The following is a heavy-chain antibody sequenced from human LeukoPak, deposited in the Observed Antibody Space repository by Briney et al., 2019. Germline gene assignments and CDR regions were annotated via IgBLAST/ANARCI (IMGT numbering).Heavy chain of an antibody. Sequence: GGSLRLSCAASGFTFSSYSMNWVRQAPGKGLEWVSYISSSSSTIYYADSVKGRFTISRDNAKNSLYLQMNSLRAEDTAVYYCARDQRCSSTSCYLGWFDHWGQGTLVTVSS. CDR3: ARDQRCSSTSCYLGWFDH. D-gene: IGHD2-2*01. CDR2: ISSSSSTI. J-gene: IGHJ5*02. V-gene: IGHV3-48*04. CDR1: GFTFSSYS.